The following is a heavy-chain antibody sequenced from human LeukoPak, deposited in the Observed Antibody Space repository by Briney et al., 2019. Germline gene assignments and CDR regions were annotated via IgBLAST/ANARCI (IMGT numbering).Heavy chain of an antibody. CDR1: AFTFSSYA. CDR3: ARDGRGQLLAPYYYYYMDV. CDR2: ISYDGSIK. D-gene: IGHD6-13*01. V-gene: IGHV3-30*04. Sequence: PGGPLRLSCAASAFTFSSYAMHWVRQAPGKGLEWVAVISYDGSIKYYADSVKGRFTISRDNSKSTLYLQMNSLRAEDTAMYYCARDGRGQLLAPYYYYYMDVWGKGTTVTVSS. J-gene: IGHJ6*03.